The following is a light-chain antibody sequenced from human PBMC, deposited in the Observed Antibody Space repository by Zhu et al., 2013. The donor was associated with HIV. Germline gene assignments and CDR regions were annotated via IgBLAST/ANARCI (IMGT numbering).Light chain of an antibody. V-gene: IGKV3-20*01. CDR1: QSVSNY. Sequence: EIVLTQSPGTLSLSPGERATLSCRASQSVSNYLAWYQQRPGQAPRLLIYGSSKRGTGIPDRFSGSGSGRDFTLTITRLEPEDFAVYYCQQYGSSPPYTFGQGTKVEIK. CDR3: QQYGSSPPYT. CDR2: GSS. J-gene: IGKJ2*01.